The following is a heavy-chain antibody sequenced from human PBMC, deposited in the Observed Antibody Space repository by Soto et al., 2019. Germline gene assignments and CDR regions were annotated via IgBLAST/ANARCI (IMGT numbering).Heavy chain of an antibody. Sequence: QVHLVQSGAEVKKPGASVKVSCKASGYTFTSYDINWVRQATGQGLEWMGWMNPNSGNTGYAQKVKGRVTMTRNTSISTAYMELSSLRSEDSAVYYCAREMTPRGMDVWGQGTTVTVSS. CDR1: GYTFTSYD. CDR2: MNPNSGNT. CDR3: AREMTPRGMDV. J-gene: IGHJ6*02. V-gene: IGHV1-8*01.